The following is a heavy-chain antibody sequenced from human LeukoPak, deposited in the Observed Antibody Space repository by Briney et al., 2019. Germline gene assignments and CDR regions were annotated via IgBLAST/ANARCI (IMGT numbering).Heavy chain of an antibody. D-gene: IGHD3-9*01. CDR3: ATNGLRYFDWLPRFDY. CDR1: GYTFTSYG. J-gene: IGHJ4*02. CDR2: ISAYNGNT. Sequence: ASVKVSCKASGYTFTSYGISWVRQAPGQGLEWMGWISAYNGNTSYAQKLQGRVTMTTDTSTSTAYMELRSLRSDDTAVYYCATNGLRYFDWLPRFDYWGQGTLVTVSS. V-gene: IGHV1-18*01.